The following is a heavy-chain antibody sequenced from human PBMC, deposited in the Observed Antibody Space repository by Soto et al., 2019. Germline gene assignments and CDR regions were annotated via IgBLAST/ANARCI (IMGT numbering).Heavy chain of an antibody. CDR1: GYTFTNYA. CDR2: INAGNGNT. Sequence: ASVKVSCKASGYTFTNYAIHWVRQAPGQRLEWMGWINAGNGNTKYSRRFQGRVTITRDTSASIAYMELSSLRSEDTAVYYCARGILSIGGATLHFDHWGQGTLVTVS. J-gene: IGHJ4*02. D-gene: IGHD1-26*01. V-gene: IGHV1-3*01. CDR3: ARGILSIGGATLHFDH.